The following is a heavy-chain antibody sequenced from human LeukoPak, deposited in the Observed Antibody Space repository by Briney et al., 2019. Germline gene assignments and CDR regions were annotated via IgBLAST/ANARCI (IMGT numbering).Heavy chain of an antibody. V-gene: IGHV3-23*01. CDR1: GITFSSNP. J-gene: IGHJ1*01. D-gene: IGHD3-3*01. CDR2: ITISGGTT. Sequence: GGSLRLSCAASGITFSSNPMSWVRQAQGKGPEWVSSITISGGTTYYADSVKGRFTISRDNSKNTLFLQMNSLRAEDTAVYYCARDLMVFFASWGQGTLITVSS. CDR3: ARDLMVFFAS.